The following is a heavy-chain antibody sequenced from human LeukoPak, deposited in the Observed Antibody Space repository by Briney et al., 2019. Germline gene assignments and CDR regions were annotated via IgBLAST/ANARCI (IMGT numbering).Heavy chain of an antibody. CDR1: GFTFSSYW. J-gene: IGHJ4*02. V-gene: IGHV3-7*01. CDR2: IKQDESAK. D-gene: IGHD5-24*01. Sequence: GGSLRLSCAASGFTFSSYWMHWVRQAPGQGLEWVANIKQDESAKHYSDSVKGRFTISRDNAKNSLFLQMNGLRAEDSALYYCARDTDGSLDYWGQGTLVTVSS. CDR3: ARDTDGSLDY.